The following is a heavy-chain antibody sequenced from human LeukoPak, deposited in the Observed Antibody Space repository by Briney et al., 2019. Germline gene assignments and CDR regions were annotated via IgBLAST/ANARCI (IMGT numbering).Heavy chain of an antibody. D-gene: IGHD2-2*02. Sequence: PSQTLSLTCTVSGGSISSGGYYWSWIRQPPGKGLEWIGYIYHSGSTYYNPSLKSRVTISVDRSKNQFSLKLSSVTAADTAVYYCARTLYCSSTSCYRYWYFDLWGRGTLVTVSS. J-gene: IGHJ2*01. V-gene: IGHV4-30-2*01. CDR3: ARTLYCSSTSCYRYWYFDL. CDR1: GGSISSGGYY. CDR2: IYHSGST.